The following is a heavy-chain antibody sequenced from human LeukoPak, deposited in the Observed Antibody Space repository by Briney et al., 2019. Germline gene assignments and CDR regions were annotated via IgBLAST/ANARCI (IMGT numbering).Heavy chain of an antibody. V-gene: IGHV4-39*01. D-gene: IGHD1-26*01. CDR1: GGSISSSSYY. CDR3: ARQGGVGATGSPDD. J-gene: IGHJ4*02. Sequence: PSETLSLTCSVSGGSISSSSYYWGWIRQPPGKGLEWIVSIYYNGRTYYNPSLKSRVTVSVDPSKNQFSLKLTSVTAADTAVYYCARQGGVGATGSPDDWGQGTLVTVSS. CDR2: IYYNGRT.